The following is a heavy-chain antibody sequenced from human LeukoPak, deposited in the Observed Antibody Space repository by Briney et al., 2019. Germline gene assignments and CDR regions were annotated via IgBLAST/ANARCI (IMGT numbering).Heavy chain of an antibody. D-gene: IGHD4-17*01. CDR3: ARGHFDYAVTTKNWYFDL. CDR1: GGSISSYY. J-gene: IGHJ2*01. CDR2: IYYSGST. Sequence: KPSETLSLTCTVSGGSISSYYWSWIRQPPGKGLEWIGYIYYSGSTNYNPSLKSRVTISVDTSKNQFSLKLSSVTAADTAVYYCARGHFDYAVTTKNWYFDLWGRGTLVTVSS. V-gene: IGHV4-59*01.